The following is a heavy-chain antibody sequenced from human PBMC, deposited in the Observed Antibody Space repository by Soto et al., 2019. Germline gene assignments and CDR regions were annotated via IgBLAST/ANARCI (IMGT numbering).Heavy chain of an antibody. Sequence: PGGSPRLSCAASGFTLSSYAMSWVRQAPGKGLEWVSAISGSGGSTYYADSVKGRFTISRDNSKNTLYLQMNSLRAEDTAVYYCAKDRGTYGYCSGGSCYSDYYYYYGMDVWGQGTTVTVSS. CDR3: AKDRGTYGYCSGGSCYSDYYYYYGMDV. D-gene: IGHD2-15*01. CDR1: GFTLSSYA. J-gene: IGHJ6*02. V-gene: IGHV3-23*01. CDR2: ISGSGGST.